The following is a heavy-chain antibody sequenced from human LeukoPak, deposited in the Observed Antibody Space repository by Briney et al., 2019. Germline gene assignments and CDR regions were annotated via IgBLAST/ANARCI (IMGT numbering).Heavy chain of an antibody. J-gene: IGHJ4*02. CDR2: IIPIFGTA. D-gene: IGHD4-11*01. CDR3: ARGYDYSTQGIYNY. V-gene: IGHV1-69*05. Sequence: SVKVSCKASGGTFISYAISWVRQAPGQGLEWMGRIIPIFGTANYAQKFQGRVTITTDESTSTAYMELSSLRSEDTAVYYCARGYDYSTQGIYNYWGQGTLVTVSS. CDR1: GGTFISYA.